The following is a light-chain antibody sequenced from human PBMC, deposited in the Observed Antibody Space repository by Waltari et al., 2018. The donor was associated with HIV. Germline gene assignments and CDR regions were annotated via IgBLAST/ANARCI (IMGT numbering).Light chain of an antibody. J-gene: IGLJ2*01. Sequence: QSVLTQPASVSGSPGKSITISCTGTSSDIGGSNYVSWLQQHPGKAPKLRSSDVTNRPAGVSNRFSGSKSGNTAALTISELQAEDEADYYCSSYRSTAVVFGGGTKLVVL. CDR1: SSDIGGSNY. CDR3: SSYRSTAVV. V-gene: IGLV2-14*03. CDR2: DVT.